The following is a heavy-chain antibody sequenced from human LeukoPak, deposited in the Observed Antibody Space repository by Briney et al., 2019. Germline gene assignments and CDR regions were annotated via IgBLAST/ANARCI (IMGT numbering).Heavy chain of an antibody. CDR2: IIPMFGTA. J-gene: IGHJ4*02. V-gene: IGHV1-69*06. CDR3: ASGTTDIVVVPATLRNYYFDY. D-gene: IGHD2-2*01. Sequence: SAKVSCKASGGTFSSYEISWVRQAPGQGLEWMGGIIPMFGTAKYAQKFQGRVTITADKSTSTAYMELSSLRSEDTAVYYCASGTTDIVVVPATLRNYYFDYWGQGTLVTVSS. CDR1: GGTFSSYE.